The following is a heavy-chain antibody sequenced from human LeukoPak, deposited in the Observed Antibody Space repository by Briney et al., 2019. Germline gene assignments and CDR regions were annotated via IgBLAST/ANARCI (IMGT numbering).Heavy chain of an antibody. CDR1: GLIFDDYA. D-gene: IGHD2-15*01. CDR2: ISWNSGSL. V-gene: IGHV3-9*01. J-gene: IGHJ6*02. CDR3: AKDVAIRAVYGTDV. Sequence: GGSLRLSCAASGLIFDDYAMQWVRQVPGKGLEWVSGISWNSGSLDYADSVKGRFTISRDNAKNSLYLQMNSLRPEDTGLYYCAKDVAIRAVYGTDVWGQGTTVTVSS.